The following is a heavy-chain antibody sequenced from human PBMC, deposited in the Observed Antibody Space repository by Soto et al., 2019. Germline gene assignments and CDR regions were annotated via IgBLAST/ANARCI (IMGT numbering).Heavy chain of an antibody. D-gene: IGHD4-17*01. CDR3: ARAHYGDYGYGMDV. CDR1: GGSISSGGYS. V-gene: IGHV4-30-2*01. Sequence: QLQLQESGSGLVKPSQTLSLTCAVSGGSISSGGYSWSWIRQPPGKGLEWIGYIYHSGSTYYNPSLKSRVTISVDRSKNQFSLKLSSVTAADTAVYYCARAHYGDYGYGMDVWGQGTTITVSS. J-gene: IGHJ6*02. CDR2: IYHSGST.